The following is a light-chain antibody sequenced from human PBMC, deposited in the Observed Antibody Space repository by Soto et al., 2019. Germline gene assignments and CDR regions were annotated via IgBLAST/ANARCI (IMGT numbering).Light chain of an antibody. Sequence: QSVLTQPRSVSGSHGQSVTISCTGTSSDVGGYNYVSWYQQHPGKAPKLVIYDVSKWPSGVTDRFSGSKSGNTASLTISGLQAEDEADYYCCSYAGNSLWVFGGGTKLTVL. CDR2: DVS. CDR1: SSDVGGYNY. J-gene: IGLJ3*02. CDR3: CSYAGNSLWV. V-gene: IGLV2-11*01.